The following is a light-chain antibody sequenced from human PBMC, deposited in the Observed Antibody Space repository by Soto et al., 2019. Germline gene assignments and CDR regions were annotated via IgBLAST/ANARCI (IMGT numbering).Light chain of an antibody. J-gene: IGKJ4*01. CDR1: QSVSTY. CDR2: DAS. CDR3: QQRSYWPPLT. Sequence: ETVLTQSPAILTLSPGDRATISCRASQSVSTYVAWYQQKPGQAPRLLIYDASNRAIGIPARFSGSGSGTDFTLTISSLEPEDSAVYYCQQRSYWPPLTFGGGTKVQI. V-gene: IGKV3-11*01.